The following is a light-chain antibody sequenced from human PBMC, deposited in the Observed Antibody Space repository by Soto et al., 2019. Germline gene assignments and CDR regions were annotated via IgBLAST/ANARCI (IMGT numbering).Light chain of an antibody. Sequence: QSLLTQPACVSVSPGQSITISCTGTSSDVGGYNYVSWYQQHPGKAPKLMIYEVSNRPSGVSNRFSGSKSGNTASLTISGLQAEDEADYYCSSYTSSSTLPYVFGTGTKVT. J-gene: IGLJ1*01. V-gene: IGLV2-14*01. CDR1: SSDVGGYNY. CDR2: EVS. CDR3: SSYTSSSTLPYV.